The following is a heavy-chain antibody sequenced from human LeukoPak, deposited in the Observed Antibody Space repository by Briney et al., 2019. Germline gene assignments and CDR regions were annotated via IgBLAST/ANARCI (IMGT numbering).Heavy chain of an antibody. CDR3: VEGGAPSYYDGSGDAYFDY. Sequence: GGSLRLSCAASGFTFSSYAMSWVRQAPGKGLEWVSVISASGGRTAYTDSVKGRFTVSRDNSKNTLYLQMNSLRAEDTAVYFCVEGGAPSYYDGSGDAYFDYWGQGTLVTVSS. CDR2: ISASGGRT. D-gene: IGHD3-22*01. V-gene: IGHV3-23*01. CDR1: GFTFSSYA. J-gene: IGHJ4*02.